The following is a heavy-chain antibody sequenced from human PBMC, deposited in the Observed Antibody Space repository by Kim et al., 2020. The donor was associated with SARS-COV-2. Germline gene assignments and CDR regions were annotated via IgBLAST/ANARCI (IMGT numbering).Heavy chain of an antibody. D-gene: IGHD3-9*01. J-gene: IGHJ4*02. CDR3: ARLSPGKPTSGHLGY. CDR2: IYPGDSDT. Sequence: GESLKISCKGSGYSFTSYWIGWVRQMPGKGLEWMGIIYPGDSDTRYSPSFQGQVTISADKSISTAYLQWSSLKASDTAMYYCARLSPGKPTSGHLGYWGQGTLVTVSS. V-gene: IGHV5-51*01. CDR1: GYSFTSYW.